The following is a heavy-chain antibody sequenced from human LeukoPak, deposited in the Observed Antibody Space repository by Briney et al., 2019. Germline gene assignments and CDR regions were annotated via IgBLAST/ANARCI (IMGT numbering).Heavy chain of an antibody. V-gene: IGHV3-11*01. J-gene: IGHJ4*02. CDR3: AREVVSIPSYFES. Sequence: GGFLRLSCAASGFTFSDYYMSWNRQAPGKGLEWVSYITSGGTKYYADSVKGRFTISRDNAKNSLYLQMNSLRAEDTAVYYCAREVVSIPSYFESWGQGTRVTVSS. CDR1: GFTFSDYY. CDR2: ITSGGTK. D-gene: IGHD2-15*01.